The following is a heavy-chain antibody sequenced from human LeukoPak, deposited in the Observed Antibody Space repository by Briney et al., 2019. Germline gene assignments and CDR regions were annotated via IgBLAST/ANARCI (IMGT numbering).Heavy chain of an antibody. V-gene: IGHV4-39*01. CDR3: ARSSMFRGVTVDY. CDR2: IYHSGYT. Sequence: SETLSLTCTVSGGSINSSSYYWGWIRQPPGKALEWIGSIYHSGYTYYNPSLKSRVTISVDTSKNQFSLKLSSVTAADTAVYYCARSSMFRGVTVDYWGQGTLATVSS. D-gene: IGHD3-10*01. J-gene: IGHJ4*02. CDR1: GGSINSSSYY.